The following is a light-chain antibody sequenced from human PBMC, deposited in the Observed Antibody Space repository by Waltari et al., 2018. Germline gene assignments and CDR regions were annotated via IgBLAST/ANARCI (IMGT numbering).Light chain of an antibody. CDR2: TAS. Sequence: DIQMTQSPSTLSASVGDRVTITCRAGQSINRWLAWYQQKPGKATSLRIYTASTLQSGVPSRFSGSGAGTEFTLTISSLQPDDFATYYCQQYITYPWTFGQGTKVEIK. CDR3: QQYITYPWT. CDR1: QSINRW. V-gene: IGKV1-5*03. J-gene: IGKJ1*01.